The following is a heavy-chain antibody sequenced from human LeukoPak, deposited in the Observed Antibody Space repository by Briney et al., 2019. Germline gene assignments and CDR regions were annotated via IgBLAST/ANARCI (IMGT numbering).Heavy chain of an antibody. CDR1: GGTFSSHA. D-gene: IGHD5-12*01. CDR3: ARGDSGYDYGFDN. J-gene: IGHJ4*02. Sequence: SVKVSCKASGGTFSSHAISWVRQAPGQGLEGVGGIIPIFGTTNYAQKFQGRVTITTDESTSTGYMELRSLRSDDTAVYYCARGDSGYDYGFDNWGQGTLVTVSS. V-gene: IGHV1-69*05. CDR2: IIPIFGTT.